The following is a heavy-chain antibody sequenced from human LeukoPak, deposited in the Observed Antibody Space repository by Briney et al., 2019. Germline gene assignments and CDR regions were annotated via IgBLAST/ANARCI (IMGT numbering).Heavy chain of an antibody. CDR3: ARDSIAVAGNDY. J-gene: IGHJ4*02. CDR2: INWNGGST. Sequence: GGSLRLSCAASGFTSDDYGMSWVRQAPGKGLEWVSGINWNGGSTGYADSVKGRFTISRDNAKNSLYLQMNSLRAEDTALYYCARDSIAVAGNDYWGQGTLVTVSS. D-gene: IGHD6-19*01. CDR1: GFTSDDYG. V-gene: IGHV3-20*04.